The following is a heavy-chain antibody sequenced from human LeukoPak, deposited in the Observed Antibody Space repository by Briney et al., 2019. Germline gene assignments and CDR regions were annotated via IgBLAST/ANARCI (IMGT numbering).Heavy chain of an antibody. CDR2: MYYTGST. D-gene: IGHD3-16*02. CDR1: GVSISSSNYY. CDR3: ATGGVIVNYIY. Sequence: SETLSLTCTVSGVSISSSNYYWSWIRQPPGKGLEWIGIMYYTGSTYFTPSLKSRVTISIDTSKNQLSLKLDFVTAADTAVYYCATGGVIVNYIYWGQGTLVTVSS. J-gene: IGHJ4*02. V-gene: IGHV4-39*07.